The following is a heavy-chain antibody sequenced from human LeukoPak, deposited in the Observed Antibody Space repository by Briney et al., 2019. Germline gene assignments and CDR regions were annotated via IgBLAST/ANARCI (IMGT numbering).Heavy chain of an antibody. J-gene: IGHJ6*03. V-gene: IGHV4-38-2*01. CDR2: IYHSMRT. CDR1: GYSISSAYY. D-gene: IGHD4-17*01. CDR3: VRHDYAGDYYYYMDV. Sequence: SETLSLTCAVSGYSISSAYYWGWIRQPPGKGPEWIGSIYHSMRTYYNPSLKSRVTISVDTSKNQFSLKLSSVTAADTAVYYCVRHDYAGDYYYYMDVWGKGTTVTVSS.